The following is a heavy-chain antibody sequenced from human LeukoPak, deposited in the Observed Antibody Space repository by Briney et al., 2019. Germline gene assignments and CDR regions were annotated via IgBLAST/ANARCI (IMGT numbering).Heavy chain of an antibody. Sequence: PGRSLRLPCAASGFTFSSYAMHWVRQAPGKGLEWVAVISYDGSNKYYADSAKGRFTISRDNSKNSLYLQMNGLRAEDTAVYYCARDVRDEYSSGWYPIGYWGQGTLVTVSS. J-gene: IGHJ4*02. CDR1: GFTFSSYA. D-gene: IGHD6-19*01. CDR2: ISYDGSNK. V-gene: IGHV3-30-3*01. CDR3: ARDVRDEYSSGWYPIGY.